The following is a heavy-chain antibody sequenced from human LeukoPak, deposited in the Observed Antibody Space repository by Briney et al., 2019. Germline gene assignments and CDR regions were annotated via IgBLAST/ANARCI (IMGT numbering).Heavy chain of an antibody. J-gene: IGHJ4*02. CDR3: AKSLYGGCDY. CDR2: VNGNGGST. V-gene: IGHV3-23*01. Sequence: GGSLRLSCAASGFTFSTYAMSWVRQAPGKGLEWVSGVNGNGGSTSYADSVKGRFTISRDNSKNTVYLQMNSLRVEDTAVYYCAKSLYGGCDYWGQGTVATVSS. D-gene: IGHD3-16*02. CDR1: GFTFSTYA.